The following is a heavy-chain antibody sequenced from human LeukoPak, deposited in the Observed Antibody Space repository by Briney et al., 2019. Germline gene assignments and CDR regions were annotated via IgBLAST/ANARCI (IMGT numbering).Heavy chain of an antibody. D-gene: IGHD3-10*01. CDR2: INPNSGGT. CDR3: ARGGGSGSYRLNPDY. J-gene: IGHJ4*02. CDR1: GYTFTGYY. V-gene: IGHV1-2*02. Sequence: GASVKVSCKASGYTFTGYYMHWMRQAPGQGLEWMGWINPNSGGTNYAQKFQGRVTMTRDTSISTAYMELSRLRSDDTAVYHCARGGGSGSYRLNPDYWGQGTLVTVSS.